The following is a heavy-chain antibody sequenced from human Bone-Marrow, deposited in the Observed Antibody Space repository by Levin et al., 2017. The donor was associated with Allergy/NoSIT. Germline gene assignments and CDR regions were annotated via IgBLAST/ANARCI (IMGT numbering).Heavy chain of an antibody. D-gene: IGHD6-13*01. J-gene: IGHJ6*02. Sequence: GASVKVSCKASGGSLNSYAISWVRQAPGQGLEWMGGIIPIFGLLKYAQRFEGRVTITADKSTTTGYMALTSLTFEDTAVYFCARGRLSAAAGTDGMDVWGQGTTVTVAS. V-gene: IGHV1-69*10. CDR3: ARGRLSAAAGTDGMDV. CDR2: IIPIFGLL. CDR1: GGSLNSYA.